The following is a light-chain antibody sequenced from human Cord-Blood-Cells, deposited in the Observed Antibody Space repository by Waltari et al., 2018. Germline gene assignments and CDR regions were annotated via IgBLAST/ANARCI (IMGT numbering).Light chain of an antibody. CDR1: QSISSY. Sequence: DIQMTQSPSSLSASLGARVTMTCRASQSISSYLNWYQQKPGKAPKLLIYAASSLQSGVPSRFSGSGSGTDFTLTISSLQPEDFATYYCQQSYSTPTFGQGTKLEIK. J-gene: IGKJ2*01. CDR2: AAS. V-gene: IGKV1-39*01. CDR3: QQSYSTPT.